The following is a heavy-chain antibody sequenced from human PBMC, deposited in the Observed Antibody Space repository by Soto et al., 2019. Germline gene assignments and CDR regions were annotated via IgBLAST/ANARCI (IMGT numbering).Heavy chain of an antibody. CDR3: ARWGPDYDFWSGYYRMDV. CDR2: IKQDGSEK. J-gene: IGHJ6*04. D-gene: IGHD3-3*01. Sequence: GGSLRVSCAASGFTFSSYGMHWVRQAPGKGLEWVANIKQDGSEKYYVDSVKGRFTISRDNAKNSLYLQMNSLRAEDTAVYYCARWGPDYDFWSGYYRMDVWGKGTTVTVSS. CDR1: GFTFSSYG. V-gene: IGHV3-7*01.